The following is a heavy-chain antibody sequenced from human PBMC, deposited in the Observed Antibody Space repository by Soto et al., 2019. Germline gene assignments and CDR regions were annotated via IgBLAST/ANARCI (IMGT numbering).Heavy chain of an antibody. V-gene: IGHV2-5*01. D-gene: IGHD3-10*01. CDR1: GFSLGTSREG. CDR2: TFWNDDN. Sequence: QITLKESGPTLVKPTQTLTLTCTFSGFSLGTSREGVGWIRQPPGKALEWLAVTFWNDDNRYSPSQKSRLSVTRDPSKNHVVLTGTNMDPVDTASYYCAHRRGQSQSGGMFDYWGRGTLVAVFS. CDR3: AHRRGQSQSGGMFDY. J-gene: IGHJ4*02.